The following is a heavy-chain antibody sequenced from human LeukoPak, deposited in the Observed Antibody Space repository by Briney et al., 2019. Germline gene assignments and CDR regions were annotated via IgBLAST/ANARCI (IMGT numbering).Heavy chain of an antibody. Sequence: GASVKVSCKTSGYTFTDYYIHWARRAPGQGLEWMGWINPESGGTSYAQHFQGRVTMTRDTSTSTAYMDLSRLKSDDTAVYYCARDRSRGYSYGLESLYWGQGTLVTVSS. J-gene: IGHJ4*02. CDR1: GYTFTDYY. V-gene: IGHV1-2*02. CDR2: INPESGGT. CDR3: ARDRSRGYSYGLESLY. D-gene: IGHD5-18*01.